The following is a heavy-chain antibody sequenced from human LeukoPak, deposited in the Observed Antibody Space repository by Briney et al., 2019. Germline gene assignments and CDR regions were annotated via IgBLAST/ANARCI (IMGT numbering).Heavy chain of an antibody. Sequence: GGSLRLSCAASGFTFRSYGMHWVRQAPGKGLEYVSAISSNGGRTYYANSVKGRFTISRDNSRNTLYLQMGSLRAEDMAVYYCATYYYDSGGFHFHHWGQGTLVTVPS. J-gene: IGHJ1*01. CDR1: GFTFRSYG. CDR2: ISSNGGRT. V-gene: IGHV3-64*01. D-gene: IGHD3-22*01. CDR3: ATYYYDSGGFHFHH.